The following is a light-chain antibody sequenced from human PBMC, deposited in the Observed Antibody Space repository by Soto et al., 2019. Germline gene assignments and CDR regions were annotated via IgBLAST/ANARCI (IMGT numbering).Light chain of an antibody. CDR3: SSNAGSNNEV. CDR2: EVS. V-gene: IGLV2-8*01. J-gene: IGLJ2*01. Sequence: QSALTQPPSASGSPGQSVTISCTGTSSDVGGYNYVSWYQQHPGKAPKLMIYEVSKRPSGVPDRFSGSKSGNTASLTVSGLQAEDEADYYCSSNAGSNNEVFGRGTKVTV. CDR1: SSDVGGYNY.